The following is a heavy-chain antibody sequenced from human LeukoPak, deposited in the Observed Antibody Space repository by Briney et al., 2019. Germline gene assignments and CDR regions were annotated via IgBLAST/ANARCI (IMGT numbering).Heavy chain of an antibody. V-gene: IGHV4-34*01. CDR3: ARVGYRGSSTG. J-gene: IGHJ4*02. Sequence: PETLSLTRAVYGGSSSGYYWSWVRQPPGKGLEWIGEINHRGSTNYHPSLKSRLTISVDTSKNQFSLKLSSVTAADTAVYYCARVGYRGSSTGGGQGTLVTVPP. CDR1: GGSSSGYY. CDR2: INHRGST. D-gene: IGHD1-26*01.